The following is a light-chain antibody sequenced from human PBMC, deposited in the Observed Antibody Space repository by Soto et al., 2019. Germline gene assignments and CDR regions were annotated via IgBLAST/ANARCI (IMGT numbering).Light chain of an antibody. V-gene: IGKV3-11*01. Sequence: EIVLTQSPATLSLSPGERATLSCRASQSIGLAIAWYQHKPGQAPRLLIFDASQRATGIPARFRGSGSGTDFTLSISSLEPEDFAFYYCQQRTDRSPWTFGQGTKVESK. CDR3: QQRTDRSPWT. CDR2: DAS. CDR1: QSIGLA. J-gene: IGKJ1*01.